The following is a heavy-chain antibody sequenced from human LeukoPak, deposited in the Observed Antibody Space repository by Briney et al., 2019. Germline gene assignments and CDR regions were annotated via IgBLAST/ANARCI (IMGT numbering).Heavy chain of an antibody. Sequence: GGSLRLSCAASGFTFSTYAMHWVRQSPGKGLEGVAVIWYDGSNKYYADSVKGRFTISRDNPKNTLFLQMNSLRAEDTAVYYCASLTTFYYDSSGQPDAFDVWGQGTKVTVSS. CDR1: GFTFSTYA. D-gene: IGHD3-22*01. J-gene: IGHJ3*01. CDR2: IWYDGSNK. V-gene: IGHV3-33*03. CDR3: ASLTTFYYDSSGQPDAFDV.